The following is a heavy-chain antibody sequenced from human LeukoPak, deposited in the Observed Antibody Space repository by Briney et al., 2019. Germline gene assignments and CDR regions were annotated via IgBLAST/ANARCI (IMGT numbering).Heavy chain of an antibody. CDR3: ARSVEGYCSGGSCYSYYYYMDV. V-gene: IGHV4-59*01. J-gene: IGHJ6*03. CDR1: GGSFSSYY. D-gene: IGHD2-15*01. Sequence: SETLSLTCAVYGGSFSSYYWSWIRQPPGKGLEWIGYIYYSGSTNYNPSLKSRVTISVDTSKNQFSLKLSSVTAADTAVYYCARSVEGYCSGGSCYSYYYYMDVWGKGTTVTVSS. CDR2: IYYSGST.